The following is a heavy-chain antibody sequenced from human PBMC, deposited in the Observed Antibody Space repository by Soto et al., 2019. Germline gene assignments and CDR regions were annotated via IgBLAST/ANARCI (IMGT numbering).Heavy chain of an antibody. CDR2: IGSSDNII. CDR3: ARDLGYYESSGYFDY. V-gene: IGHV3-11*01. Sequence: GGSLRLSCAASGFTFSDYYISFIGQAACKWLELVSYIGSSDNIIYYADSVKGRFTISRDNAKNSLYLQMNSLRAEDTAVYYCARDLGYYESSGYFDYWGQGTLVTVSS. CDR1: GFTFSDYY. J-gene: IGHJ4*02. D-gene: IGHD3-22*01.